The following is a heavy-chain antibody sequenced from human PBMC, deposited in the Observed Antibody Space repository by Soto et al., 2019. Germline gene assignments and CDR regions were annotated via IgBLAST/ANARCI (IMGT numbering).Heavy chain of an antibody. J-gene: IGHJ4*02. Sequence: GSLRLSCAASGFTFSNFFMTWVRQAPGKGLEWVATIKEDGSDKYYVGSVKGRFTISRDNAKNSLYLQMNSLRAEDTAVYYCARTTQSDYWGQGTLVTVSS. CDR2: IKEDGSDK. CDR1: GFTFSNFF. CDR3: ARTTQSDY. V-gene: IGHV3-7*01.